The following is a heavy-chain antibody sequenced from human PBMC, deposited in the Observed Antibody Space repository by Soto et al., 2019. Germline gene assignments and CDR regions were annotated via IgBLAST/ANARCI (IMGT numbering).Heavy chain of an antibody. CDR2: TNPSDGST. CDR1: GYSLTSYY. CDR3: ARSYVTSRPIDF. Sequence: ASVKVSCMSSGYSLTSYYMNWVRQAPGRGLEWMGITNPSDGSTNYAQKFQGRLTMTTDTSTSTVYMEMSSLRSEDTAMYYCARSYVTSRPIDFWGQGTLVTVS. J-gene: IGHJ4*02. D-gene: IGHD3-10*02. V-gene: IGHV1-46*01.